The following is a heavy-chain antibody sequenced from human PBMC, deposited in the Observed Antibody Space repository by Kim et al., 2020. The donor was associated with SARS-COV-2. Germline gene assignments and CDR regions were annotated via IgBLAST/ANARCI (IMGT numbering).Heavy chain of an antibody. CDR1: GFTFSSYA. V-gene: IGHV3-30-3*01. J-gene: IGHJ4*02. D-gene: IGHD5-12*01. Sequence: GGSLRLSCAASGFTFSSYAMHWVRQAPGKGLEWVAVISYDGSNNYYADSVKGRFTISRDNSKNTLYLQMNSLRAEDTAVYYCARALGGGYKGGFDYWGQG. CDR3: ARALGGGYKGGFDY. CDR2: ISYDGSNN.